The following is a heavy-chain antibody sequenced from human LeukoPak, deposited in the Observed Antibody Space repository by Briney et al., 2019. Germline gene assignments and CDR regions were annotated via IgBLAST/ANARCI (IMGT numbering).Heavy chain of an antibody. J-gene: IGHJ4*02. CDR1: GGSISSYF. D-gene: IGHD6-19*01. CDR2: IYYSGSN. V-gene: IGHV4-59*12. Sequence: SETLSLTCTVSGGSISSYFWSWIRQPPGKGLEWIGYIYYSGSNSYNPSLKSRVTMSVDTSKNQFSLRLSSLTAADTAVYYCARASSGMYYYFDYWGQGTLVTVSS. CDR3: ARASSGMYYYFDY.